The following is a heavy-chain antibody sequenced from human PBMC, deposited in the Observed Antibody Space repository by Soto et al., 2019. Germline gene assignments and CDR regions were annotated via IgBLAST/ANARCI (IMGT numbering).Heavy chain of an antibody. J-gene: IGHJ4*02. CDR2: ISYDGTNQ. CDR1: GFTFSAYN. Sequence: QVQLVESGGGLVQPGRSLRLSCAASGFTFSAYNMHWVRQAPGKGLEWLAVISYDGTNQYYGDSVKGRFTISRDNSRTTLFLQMTSLQPEDTAVYYCAKREDTAFDYWGQGTLVTVSS. V-gene: IGHV3-30*18. D-gene: IGHD5-18*01. CDR3: AKREDTAFDY.